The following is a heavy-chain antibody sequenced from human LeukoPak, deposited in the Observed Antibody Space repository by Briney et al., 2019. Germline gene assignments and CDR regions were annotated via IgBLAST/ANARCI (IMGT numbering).Heavy chain of an antibody. CDR3: VRGYCSGATCYHFDY. CDR1: GASITSYY. CDR2: FYYSGSD. J-gene: IGHJ4*02. Sequence: NSSETLSLTCTVSGASITSYYWNWIRQPPGKGLEWIGYFYYSGSDNYNPSLKSRITISVDTSKNQFSLKLSSVTAADTAVYYCVRGYCSGATCYHFDYWGQGTLVTVFS. V-gene: IGHV4-59*01. D-gene: IGHD2-15*01.